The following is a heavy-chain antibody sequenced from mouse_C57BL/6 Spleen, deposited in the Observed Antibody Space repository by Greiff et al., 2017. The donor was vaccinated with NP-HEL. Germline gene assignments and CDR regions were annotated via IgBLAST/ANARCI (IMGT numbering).Heavy chain of an antibody. CDR1: GYTFTSYW. D-gene: IGHD2-1*01. V-gene: IGHV1-69*01. Sequence: QVQLQQPGAELVMPGASVKLSCKASGYTFTSYWMHWVKQRPGQGLEWIGEIDPSDSYTNYNQKFKGKSTLTVDKSSSTAYMQLSSLTSEDSAVYYCARGGNYEGWYFDVWGTGTTVTVSS. J-gene: IGHJ1*03. CDR3: ARGGNYEGWYFDV. CDR2: IDPSDSYT.